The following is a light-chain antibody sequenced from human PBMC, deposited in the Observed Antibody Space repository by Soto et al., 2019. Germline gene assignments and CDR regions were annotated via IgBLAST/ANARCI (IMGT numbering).Light chain of an antibody. CDR3: SSYTSSSTLGV. J-gene: IGLJ2*01. V-gene: IGLV2-14*01. Sequence: QSALTQPASVSGSPGQSITISCTGTSSDVGGYNYVSWYQQHPGKAPKLMIYDVSNRPSGVSNRFSGSKSGNTASLTISGLQAEDDAEYYCSSYTSSSTLGVFGGGTKVTVL. CDR1: SSDVGGYNY. CDR2: DVS.